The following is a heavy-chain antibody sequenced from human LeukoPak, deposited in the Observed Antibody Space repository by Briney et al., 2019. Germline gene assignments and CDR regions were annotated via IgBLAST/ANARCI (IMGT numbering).Heavy chain of an antibody. D-gene: IGHD2-2*01. CDR1: AGSFSSHN. CDR2: IYYSGST. Sequence: SETLSLTCTASAGSFSSHNLSWIRQPPGKGLEWIWYIYYSGSTNYNPSLKNRLTISVDTSTNQFSLKLISVPTSDTPVYYCSRGGPCSSTRCYSHNWLDSWGQGNLVTVSS. V-gene: IGHV4-59*11. J-gene: IGHJ5*01. CDR3: SRGGPCSSTRCYSHNWLDS.